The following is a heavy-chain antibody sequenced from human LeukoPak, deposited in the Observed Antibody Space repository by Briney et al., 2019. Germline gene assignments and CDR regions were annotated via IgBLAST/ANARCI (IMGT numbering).Heavy chain of an antibody. CDR1: GFTFSSYS. CDR2: ISSSSSYI. Sequence: GGSLRLSCAASGFTFSSYSMNWVRQAPGKGLEWVSSISSSSSYIYYADSVKGRFTISRDNAKNSLYLQMNSLRAEDTAVYYCARDKDRSSTSCYWTVDYWGQGTLVTVSS. J-gene: IGHJ4*02. D-gene: IGHD2-2*01. V-gene: IGHV3-21*01. CDR3: ARDKDRSSTSCYWTVDY.